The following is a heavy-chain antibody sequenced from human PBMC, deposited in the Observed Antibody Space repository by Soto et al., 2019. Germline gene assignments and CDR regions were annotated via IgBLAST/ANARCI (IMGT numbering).Heavy chain of an antibody. CDR2: ISGNGGSI. V-gene: IGHV3-23*01. Sequence: EVQLLESGGGLVQPGGSLRLSCAASGFTFSSCAMSWVRQAPGKGLEWVSGISGNGGSIQYAGSVKGRFTISRDNSKNTLYLQMNTLRAEDTAVYYCAKGVPNCSTSSCYFDYWGQGTLVTVSS. CDR3: AKGVPNCSTSSCYFDY. J-gene: IGHJ4*02. D-gene: IGHD2-2*01. CDR1: GFTFSSCA.